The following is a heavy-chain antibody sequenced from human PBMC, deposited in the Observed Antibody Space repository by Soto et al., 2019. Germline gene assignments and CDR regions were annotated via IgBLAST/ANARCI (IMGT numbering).Heavy chain of an antibody. D-gene: IGHD3-3*01. CDR2: IWFDGSNK. CDR3: ARDLDVWSGYYLFDY. Sequence: QVQLVESGGGVVQPGRSLRLSCAASGFTFSSYGMHWVRQAPGKGLEWVAVIWFDGSNKYYADSMKGRFTISRDNSKNTLYLQMNSLRAEDTAIYYCARDLDVWSGYYLFDYWGQGTLVTVSS. J-gene: IGHJ4*02. CDR1: GFTFSSYG. V-gene: IGHV3-33*01.